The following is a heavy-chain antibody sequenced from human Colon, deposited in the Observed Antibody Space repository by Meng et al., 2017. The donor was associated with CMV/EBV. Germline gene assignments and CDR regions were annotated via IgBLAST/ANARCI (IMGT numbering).Heavy chain of an antibody. J-gene: IGHJ5*02. CDR2: SSGSSGGST. D-gene: IGHD3-3*01. V-gene: IGHV3-23*05. CDR1: GFMFSSYA. Sequence: GGSLRLSCAASGFMFSSYAMTWVRQAPGKGLEWVSVVYSSGSSGGSTYYADFVKGRFTVSRDDSKNTVYLQMNSLTVEDSAVYYCAREWWFDTWGQGTLVTVSS. CDR3: AREWWFDT.